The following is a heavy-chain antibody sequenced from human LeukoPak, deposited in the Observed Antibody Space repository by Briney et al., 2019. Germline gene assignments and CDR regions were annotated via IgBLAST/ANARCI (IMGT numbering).Heavy chain of an antibody. J-gene: IGHJ4*02. CDR3: ARDIRNYLDY. CDR2: ISYDGSNK. Sequence: GGSLRLSCAASGFTSSSYAMHWVRQAPGKGLEWVAVISYDGSNKYYADSVKGRFTISRDNSKNTLYLQMNSLRAEDTAVYYCARDIRNYLDYWGQGTLVTVSS. V-gene: IGHV3-30*01. CDR1: GFTSSSYA.